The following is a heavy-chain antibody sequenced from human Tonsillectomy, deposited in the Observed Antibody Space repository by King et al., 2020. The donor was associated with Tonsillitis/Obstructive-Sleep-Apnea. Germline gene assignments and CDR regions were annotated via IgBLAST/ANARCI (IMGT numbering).Heavy chain of an antibody. J-gene: IGHJ4*02. D-gene: IGHD2-8*02. CDR2: IKSKTDGGTT. CDR1: GFTFSNAW. Sequence: VQLVESGGGLVKPGGSLRLSCAASGFTFSNAWMSWVRQAPGKGREWVGRIKSKTDGGTTDYAAPVKGRFTISRDDSKNTLYLQMNSLKTEDTAVYYCTTDYDCTGGVCYTGADYWGQGTLVTVSS. CDR3: TTDYDCTGGVCYTGADY. V-gene: IGHV3-15*01.